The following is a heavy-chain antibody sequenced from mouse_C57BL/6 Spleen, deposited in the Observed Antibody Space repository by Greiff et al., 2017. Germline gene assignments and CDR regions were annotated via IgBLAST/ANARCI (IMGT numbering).Heavy chain of an antibody. J-gene: IGHJ2*01. CDR1: GYAFTNYL. CDR2: INPGSGGT. CDR3: AKGGTAAYFDY. D-gene: IGHD1-1*02. V-gene: IGHV1-54*01. Sequence: VKLQQSGAELVRPGTSVKVSCKASGYAFTNYLIEWVKQRPGQGLEWIGVINPGSGGTNYNEKFKGKATLTADKSSSTAYMQLSSLTSEDSAVYFCAKGGTAAYFDYWGQGTTLTVSS.